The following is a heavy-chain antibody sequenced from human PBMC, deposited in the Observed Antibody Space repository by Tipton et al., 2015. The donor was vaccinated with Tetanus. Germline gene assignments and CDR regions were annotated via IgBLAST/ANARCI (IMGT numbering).Heavy chain of an antibody. Sequence: QLVQSGAELKKPGASLKVSCKASGYTFTGYYMYWVRQAPGQGLEWVGWIDPNSGGTIYAQNFQGRVTMTRDTSISTVYMELSRLRSDDTAVYYCARDRGDYIYYGMDVWGPGTTVTVS. CDR1: GYTFTGYY. CDR3: ARDRGDYIYYGMDV. D-gene: IGHD3-22*01. CDR2: IDPNSGGT. J-gene: IGHJ6*02. V-gene: IGHV1-2*02.